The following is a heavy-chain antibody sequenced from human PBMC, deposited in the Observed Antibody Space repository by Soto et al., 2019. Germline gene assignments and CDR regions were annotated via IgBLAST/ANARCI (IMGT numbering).Heavy chain of an antibody. CDR1: GYSFTSYW. D-gene: IGHD2-2*01. J-gene: IGHJ6*03. Sequence: GESLKISCKGSGYSFTSYWIGWVRQMPGKGLECMGIIYPGDSDTRYSPSFQGQVTISADKSISTAYLQWSSLKASDTAMYYCARLPGYCSSTSCWNYYYMDVWGKGTTVTVSS. CDR2: IYPGDSDT. CDR3: ARLPGYCSSTSCWNYYYMDV. V-gene: IGHV5-51*01.